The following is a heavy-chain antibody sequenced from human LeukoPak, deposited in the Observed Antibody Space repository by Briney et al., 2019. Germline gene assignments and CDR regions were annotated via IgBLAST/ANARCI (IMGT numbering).Heavy chain of an antibody. V-gene: IGHV3-7*01. Sequence: GGSLRLSCAASRFAFRSYWMSWVRQAPGKGLEWVANIKQDESEKDYVDSVKGRFTISRDNAKNSLYLQMNSLRAEDTAVYYCARAGGSAKLRYFDYWGQGTLVTVSS. CDR2: IKQDESEK. CDR3: ARAGGSAKLRYFDY. D-gene: IGHD1-26*01. J-gene: IGHJ4*02. CDR1: RFAFRSYW.